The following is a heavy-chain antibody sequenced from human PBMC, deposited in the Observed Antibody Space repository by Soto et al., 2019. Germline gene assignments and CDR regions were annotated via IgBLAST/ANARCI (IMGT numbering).Heavy chain of an antibody. D-gene: IGHD2-15*01. CDR3: ARDLKCSGGSCYPNWFDP. CDR2: IIPIFGTA. Sequence: GASVKVSCKASGGTFSSYAISWVRQAPGQGLEWMGGIIPIFGTANYAQKFQGRVTITADESTSTAYMELSSLRSEDTAVYYCARDLKCSGGSCYPNWFDPWGQGTLVTSPQ. J-gene: IGHJ5*02. V-gene: IGHV1-69*13. CDR1: GGTFSSYA.